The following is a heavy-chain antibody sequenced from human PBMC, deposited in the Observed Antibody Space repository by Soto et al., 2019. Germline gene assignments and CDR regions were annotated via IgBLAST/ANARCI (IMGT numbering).Heavy chain of an antibody. V-gene: IGHV3-30*03. CDR3: VGGPYYFDS. D-gene: IGHD3-10*01. Sequence: QVLLVESGGGVVQPGRSLRLSCAASGFPFTTYGMHWVREGPGKGLEWVAVISYDGSNTYYADSVKGRFTISRDNSKNTLYLQMNSLKTKDPALYYCVGGPYYFDSRGQGTLVTVSS. CDR1: GFPFTTYG. CDR2: ISYDGSNT. J-gene: IGHJ4*02.